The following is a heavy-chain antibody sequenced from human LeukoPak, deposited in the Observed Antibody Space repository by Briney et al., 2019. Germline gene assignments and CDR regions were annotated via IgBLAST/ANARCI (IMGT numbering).Heavy chain of an antibody. CDR2: INPYSGGI. D-gene: IGHD3-10*01. J-gene: IGHJ4*02. CDR3: ARTVGYYGSGSYYVDY. Sequence: ASVKVSCKASGYSFTDYYMHWVRRAPGQGLEWMGWINPYSGGINYAQKFQGRVTMTRDTSMSTAYMELSRLTSDDTAVYYCARTVGYYGSGSYYVDYWGQGTLVTVSS. CDR1: GYSFTDYY. V-gene: IGHV1-2*02.